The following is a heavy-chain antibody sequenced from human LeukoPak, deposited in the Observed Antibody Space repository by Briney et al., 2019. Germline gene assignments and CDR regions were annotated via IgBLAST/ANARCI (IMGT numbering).Heavy chain of an antibody. CDR3: ARDFSGDGVYYYMDV. CDR1: GFTFSSYE. CDR2: ISSSGSTI. J-gene: IGHJ6*03. D-gene: IGHD5-24*01. V-gene: IGHV3-48*03. Sequence: GGSLRLSCAASGFTFSSYEMNWVRQAPGKGLEWVSYISSSGSTIYYADSVKGRFTISRDNAKNSLYLQMNSLRAEDTAVYYCARDFSGDGVYYYMDVWGKGTTVTVSS.